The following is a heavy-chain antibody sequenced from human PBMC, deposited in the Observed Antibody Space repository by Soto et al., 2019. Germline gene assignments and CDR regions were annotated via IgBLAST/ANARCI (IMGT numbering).Heavy chain of an antibody. CDR3: AINTGTVVAYYFDY. J-gene: IGHJ4*02. CDR1: GGTFSSYV. CDR2: IIPIFGTG. Sequence: QVQLVQSGAEVKKSGSSVKVSCKASGGTFSSYVISWVRQAPGQGLEWMGGIIPIFGTGNYAQKFQGRVTITADESTSTAYMELNSLRSEDTALYYCAINTGTVVAYYFDYCGQGTLVTVSS. D-gene: IGHD2-8*02. V-gene: IGHV1-69*01.